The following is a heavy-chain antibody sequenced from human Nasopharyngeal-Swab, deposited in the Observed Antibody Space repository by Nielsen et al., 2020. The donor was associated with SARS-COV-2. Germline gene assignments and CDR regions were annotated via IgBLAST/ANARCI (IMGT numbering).Heavy chain of an antibody. V-gene: IGHV4-59*01. CDR2: IYYSGST. CDR3: ASGVYSGFGYYYYGMDV. J-gene: IGHJ6*02. D-gene: IGHD5-12*01. Sequence: WIRQPLGKGLEWIGYIYYSGSTNYNPSLKSRVTISVDTSKNQFSLKLSSVTAADTAVYYCASGVYSGFGYYYYGMDVWGQGTTVTVSS.